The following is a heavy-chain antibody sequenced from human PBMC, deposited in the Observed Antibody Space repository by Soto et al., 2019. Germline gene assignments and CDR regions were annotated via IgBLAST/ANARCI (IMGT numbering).Heavy chain of an antibody. CDR1: GGTFGIYA. Sequence: GASVKVSCKASGGTFGIYAISWVRQAPGQGLEWMGGIIPIFGTANYAQKFQGRVTITADESTSAAYMELSSLRSEDTAVYYYARDPEYSSPSWDYWGQGTLVTVSS. CDR3: ARDPEYSSPSWDY. V-gene: IGHV1-69*13. CDR2: IIPIFGTA. D-gene: IGHD6-6*01. J-gene: IGHJ4*02.